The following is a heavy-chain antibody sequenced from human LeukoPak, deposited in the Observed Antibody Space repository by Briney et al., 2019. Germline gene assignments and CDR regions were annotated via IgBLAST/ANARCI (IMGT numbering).Heavy chain of an antibody. CDR3: ARDTRSTSSTMYYYYYYMDV. D-gene: IGHD2-2*01. J-gene: IGHJ6*03. CDR2: IYYSGST. CDR1: GGSISSGDYY. V-gene: IGHV4-30-4*08. Sequence: SQTLSLTCTVSGGSISSGDYYWSWIRQPPGKGLEWIGYIYYSGSTYYNPSLKSRVTISVDTSNNQFSLKLSSVTAADTAVYYCARDTRSTSSTMYYYYYYMDVWGKGTTVTVSS.